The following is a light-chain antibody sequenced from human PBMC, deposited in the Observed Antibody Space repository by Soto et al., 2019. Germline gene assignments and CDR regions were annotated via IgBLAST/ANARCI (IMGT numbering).Light chain of an antibody. V-gene: IGKV3-20*01. CDR3: QQYGSSPVT. CDR1: QSVSSSY. CDR2: GAS. Sequence: EIVMTHSPGTLSLSPGERATLSCRARQSVSSSYLAWYQQKPGQAPRLLIYGASSRATGRPDRFSGSGSGTDFTLTISRLEPEDFAVYYWQQYGSSPVTFGQGTKLEIK. J-gene: IGKJ2*01.